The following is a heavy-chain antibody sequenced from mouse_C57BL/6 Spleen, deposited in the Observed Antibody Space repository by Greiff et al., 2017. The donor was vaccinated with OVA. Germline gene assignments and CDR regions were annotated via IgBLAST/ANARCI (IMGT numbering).Heavy chain of an antibody. V-gene: IGHV1-52*01. CDR3: ARESITTVVANYYAMDY. J-gene: IGHJ4*01. Sequence: QVQLQQPGAELVRPGSSVKLSCKASGYTFTSYWMHWVKQRPIQGLEWIGNIDPSDSETHYNQKFKDKATLTVDKSSSTAYMQLSSLTSEDSAVYYCARESITTVVANYYAMDYWGQGTSVTVSS. CDR1: GYTFTSYW. D-gene: IGHD1-1*01. CDR2: IDPSDSET.